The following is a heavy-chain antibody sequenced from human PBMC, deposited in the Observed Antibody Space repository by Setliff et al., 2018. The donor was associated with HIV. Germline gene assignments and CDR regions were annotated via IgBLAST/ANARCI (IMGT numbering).Heavy chain of an antibody. CDR1: GYTFTSYG. D-gene: IGHD4-17*01. V-gene: IGHV1-18*01. CDR2: ISAYNGNT. Sequence: ASVKVSCKASGYTFTSYGISWVRQAPGQGLEWMGWISAYNGNTNYAQKLQGRVTMTTDTSTSTDYMELRSLRSDDTAVYYCARGTTVVMGDDVDNYHYSYLDVWGKGTTVTVSS. J-gene: IGHJ6*03. CDR3: ARGTTVVMGDDVDNYHYSYLDV.